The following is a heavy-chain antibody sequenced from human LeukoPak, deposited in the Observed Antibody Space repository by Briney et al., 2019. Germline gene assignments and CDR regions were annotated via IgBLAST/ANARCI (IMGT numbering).Heavy chain of an antibody. D-gene: IGHD6-13*01. J-gene: IGHJ4*02. Sequence: SETLSLTCAVSGGSISSYYWSWIRQPPGKGLEWIGYIYYSGSTNYNPSLKSRVTISVDTSKNQFSLELSSVTAADTAVYYCARAGSVAGTRAMFYYWGQGTLVTVSS. V-gene: IGHV4-59*01. CDR3: ARAGSVAGTRAMFYY. CDR1: GGSISSYY. CDR2: IYYSGST.